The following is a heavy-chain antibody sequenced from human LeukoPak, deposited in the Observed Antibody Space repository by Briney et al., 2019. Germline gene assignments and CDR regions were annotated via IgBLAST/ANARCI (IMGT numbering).Heavy chain of an antibody. J-gene: IGHJ1*01. CDR3: ASFSPTVVKSTEYFQH. Sequence: SETLSLTCTVSGGSISSGDYYWSWIRQPPGKDLEWIGYIYYSGSTYYNPSLKSRVTISVDTSKNQFSLKLSSVTAADTAVYYCASFSPTVVKSTEYFQHWGQRTLVTVSS. D-gene: IGHD4-23*01. CDR2: IYYSGST. CDR1: GGSISSGDYY. V-gene: IGHV4-30-4*08.